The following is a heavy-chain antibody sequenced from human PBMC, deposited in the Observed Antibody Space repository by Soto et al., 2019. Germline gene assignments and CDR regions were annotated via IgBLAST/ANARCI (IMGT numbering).Heavy chain of an antibody. CDR3: ARVYCSSTSCRLFGYYGMDV. V-gene: IGHV1-69*02. J-gene: IGHJ6*02. Sequence: QVQLVXSGAEVKKPGSSVKVSCKASGGTFSSYTISWVRQAPGQGLEWIGRIIPIVGIAKYAQKFQGRVTITADKSTSTAYMELSSLRSEDTAVYYCARVYCSSTSCRLFGYYGMDVWGQGTTVTVSS. D-gene: IGHD2-2*01. CDR1: GGTFSSYT. CDR2: IIPIVGIA.